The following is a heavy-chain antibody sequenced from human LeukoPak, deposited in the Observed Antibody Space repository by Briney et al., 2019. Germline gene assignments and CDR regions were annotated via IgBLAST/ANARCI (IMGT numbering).Heavy chain of an antibody. CDR2: INHSGST. Sequence: SETLSLTCAVYGGSFSGYYWSWIRQPPGKGLEWIGEINHSGSTNYNPSLTSRVTISVDTSKNQFSLKLSSVTAADTAVYYCARDRVAGKRYYYYGMDVWGKGTTVTVSS. V-gene: IGHV4-34*01. D-gene: IGHD6-19*01. CDR1: GGSFSGYY. CDR3: ARDRVAGKRYYYYGMDV. J-gene: IGHJ6*04.